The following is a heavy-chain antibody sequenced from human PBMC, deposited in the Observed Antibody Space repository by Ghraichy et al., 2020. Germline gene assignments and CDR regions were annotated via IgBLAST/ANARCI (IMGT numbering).Heavy chain of an antibody. CDR3: ARVVFYYDSSPLGY. J-gene: IGHJ4*02. CDR1: GYTFTSYD. V-gene: IGHV1-8*01. Sequence: ASVKVSCKTSGYTFTSYDINWVRQATGQGLEWMGWMNPNSGNTGYAQKFQGRVTMTKNASISTAYMELRSLRSDDTAVYYCARVVFYYDSSPLGYWGQGTLVTVSS. CDR2: MNPNSGNT. D-gene: IGHD3-22*01.